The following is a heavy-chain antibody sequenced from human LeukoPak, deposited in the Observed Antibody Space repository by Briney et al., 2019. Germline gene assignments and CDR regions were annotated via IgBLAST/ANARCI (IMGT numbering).Heavy chain of an antibody. CDR3: AKDGVGYSYGYGVDY. CDR1: GFTFSSYG. Sequence: GGSLRLSCVASGFTFSSYGMHWVRQAPGKGLEWVAVISYDGSNKYYADSVKGRFTISRDNSKNTLYLQMNSLRAEDTAVYYCAKDGVGYSYGYGVDYWGQGTLVTVSS. V-gene: IGHV3-30*18. CDR2: ISYDGSNK. D-gene: IGHD5-18*01. J-gene: IGHJ4*02.